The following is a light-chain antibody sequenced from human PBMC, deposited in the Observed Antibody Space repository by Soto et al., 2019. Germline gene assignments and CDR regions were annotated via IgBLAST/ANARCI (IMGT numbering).Light chain of an antibody. CDR2: TAS. V-gene: IGKV1-17*01. Sequence: DIQMTQSPSSLSASVGDRVTITCRASQDIRNDLGWYQQKSGKAPKRLIYTASSLQSGVPSRFSGSGSGTEFTLTIASLQSEDFASYYCLQYNNSQWTFGQGAKVE. J-gene: IGKJ1*01. CDR3: LQYNNSQWT. CDR1: QDIRND.